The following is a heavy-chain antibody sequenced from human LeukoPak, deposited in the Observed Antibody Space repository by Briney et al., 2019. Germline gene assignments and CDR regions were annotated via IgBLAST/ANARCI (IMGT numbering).Heavy chain of an antibody. Sequence: SETLSLTCTVSGYSISSGYYWSWIRQPPGKGLEWIGEINHSGSTNYNPSLKTRVTISVDTSKNQFSLKLSSVTAADTAVYYCARRKLSRSSWVDYWGQGTLVTVSS. CDR1: GYSISSGYY. CDR2: INHSGST. J-gene: IGHJ4*02. V-gene: IGHV4-38-2*02. D-gene: IGHD6-13*01. CDR3: ARRKLSRSSWVDY.